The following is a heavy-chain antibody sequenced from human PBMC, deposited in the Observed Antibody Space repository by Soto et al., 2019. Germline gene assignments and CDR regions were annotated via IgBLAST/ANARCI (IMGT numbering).Heavy chain of an antibody. CDR2: IIPIFGTA. V-gene: IGHV1-69*13. CDR3: ARDPITGTTPPLLFGMDV. J-gene: IGHJ6*02. CDR1: GGTFSSYA. D-gene: IGHD1-7*01. Sequence: SVKVSCKASGGTFSSYAISWVRQAPGQGLEWMGGIIPIFGTANYAQKFQGRVTITADESTSTAYKELSSLRTEDTAVYYCARDPITGTTPPLLFGMDVWGQGTTVTVSS.